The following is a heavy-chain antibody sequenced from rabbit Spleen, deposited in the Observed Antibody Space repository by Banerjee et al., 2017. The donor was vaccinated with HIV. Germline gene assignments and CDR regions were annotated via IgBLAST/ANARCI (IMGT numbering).Heavy chain of an antibody. CDR2: INAATAKP. CDR3: AREYPGWAVASYSGYGMDL. Sequence: EESGGDLVKPEGSLTLTCTASGLSLSSSYWICWVRQAPGKGLEWIACINAATAKPVYATWAKGRFTISKTSSTTVTLQMTSLTAADTATYFCAREYPGWAVASYSGYGMDLWGQGTLVTVS. D-gene: IGHD7-1*01. V-gene: IGHV1S45*01. CDR1: GLSLSSSYW. J-gene: IGHJ6*01.